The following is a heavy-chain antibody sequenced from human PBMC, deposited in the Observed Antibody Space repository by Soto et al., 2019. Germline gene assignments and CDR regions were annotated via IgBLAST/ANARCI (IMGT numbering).Heavy chain of an antibody. D-gene: IGHD3-10*01. J-gene: IGHJ4*02. CDR1: GGSISSGGYY. V-gene: IGHV4-31*03. Sequence: QVQLQESGPGLVKPSQTLSLTCTVSGGSISSGGYYWSWIRQHPGKGLEWIGYIYYSGSTYYNPSLKSRVTISVDTSKNQFSLKLSSVTAADTAVYYCARETGGSRGWVGELAFSEIDYWGQGTLVTVSS. CDR2: IYYSGST. CDR3: ARETGGSRGWVGELAFSEIDY.